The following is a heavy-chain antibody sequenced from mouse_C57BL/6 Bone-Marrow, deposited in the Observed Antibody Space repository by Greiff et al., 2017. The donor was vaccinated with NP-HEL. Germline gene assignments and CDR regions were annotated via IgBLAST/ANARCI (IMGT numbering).Heavy chain of an antibody. CDR2: ISSGGSYT. J-gene: IGHJ1*03. V-gene: IGHV5-6*01. Sequence: EVKLMESGGDLVKPGGSLKLSCAASGFTFSSYGMSWVRQTPDKRLEWVATISSGGSYTYYPASVKGRFTISRDNAKNTQYLQMSRLKSEDTAMYYCARQEGRYDYDGYWYFDVWGTGTTVTVSS. CDR3: ARQEGRYDYDGYWYFDV. CDR1: GFTFSSYG. D-gene: IGHD2-4*01.